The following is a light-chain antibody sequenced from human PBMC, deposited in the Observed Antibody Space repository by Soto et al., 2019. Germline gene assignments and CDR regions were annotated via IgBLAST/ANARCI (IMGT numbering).Light chain of an antibody. Sequence: EIVTTQYPATLSLVPGERASLSCMASQSVSSNLAWYQHIPGKAPRLITYGASTRATGIPVSFSCSRSGIEFTLTIGSLQPEDFAVYYCKKYYNWIRTFGQGTKV. V-gene: IGKV3-15*01. J-gene: IGKJ1*01. CDR2: GAS. CDR1: QSVSSN. CDR3: KKYYNWIRT.